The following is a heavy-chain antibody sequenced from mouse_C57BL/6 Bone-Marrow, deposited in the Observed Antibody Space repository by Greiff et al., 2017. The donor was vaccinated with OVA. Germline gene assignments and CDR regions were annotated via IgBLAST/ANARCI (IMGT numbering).Heavy chain of an antibody. Sequence: EVKVEESGGGLVQPGGSLSLSCAASGFTFTDYYMSWVRQPPGKALEWLGFIRNKANGYTTEYSASVKGRFTISRDNSQSSLYLQMNALRAEDSATYYCARLGDGYPAWFAYWGQGTLVTVSA. CDR1: GFTFTDYY. J-gene: IGHJ3*01. D-gene: IGHD2-3*01. CDR2: IRNKANGYTT. CDR3: ARLGDGYPAWFAY. V-gene: IGHV7-3*01.